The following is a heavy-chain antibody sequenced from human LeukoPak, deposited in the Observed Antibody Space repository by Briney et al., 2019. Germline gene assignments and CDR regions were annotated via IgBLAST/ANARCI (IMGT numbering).Heavy chain of an antibody. CDR3: ARDGQMGENGMDV. J-gene: IGHJ6*02. CDR1: GGSISSGDYY. D-gene: IGHD5-24*01. CDR2: IYYSGST. V-gene: IGHV4-30-4*01. Sequence: PSETLSLTCTVSGGSISSGDYYWSWIRQPPGKGLEWIGYIYYSGSTYYNPSLKSRVTISVDTSKNQFSLKLSSVTAADTAVYYCARDGQMGENGMDVWGQGTTVTVSS.